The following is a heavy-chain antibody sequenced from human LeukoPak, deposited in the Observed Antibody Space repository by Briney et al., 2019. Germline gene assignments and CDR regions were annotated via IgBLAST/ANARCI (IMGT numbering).Heavy chain of an antibody. CDR1: GFTFSSYG. V-gene: IGHV3-30*02. CDR3: AKSPFEYSSSSAVEDYFDY. D-gene: IGHD6-6*01. Sequence: PGGSLRLSCAASGFTFSSYGMHWVRQAPGKGLEWVAFIRYDGSNKYYADSVKGRFTISRDNSKNTLYLQMNSLRAEDTAVYYCAKSPFEYSSSSAVEDYFDYWGQGTLVTVSS. J-gene: IGHJ4*02. CDR2: IRYDGSNK.